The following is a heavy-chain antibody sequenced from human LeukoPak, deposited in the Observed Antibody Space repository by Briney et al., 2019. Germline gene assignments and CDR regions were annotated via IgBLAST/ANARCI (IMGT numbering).Heavy chain of an antibody. CDR1: GFTFSSYW. CDR2: IKQDGSEK. V-gene: IGHV3-7*01. CDR3: ARVGSGAKYYYYYYMDV. J-gene: IGHJ6*03. Sequence: GGSLRLSCAASGFTFSSYWMSWVRQAPGKGLEWVANIKQDGSEKYYVDSVKGRFTISRDNAKNSLYLQMNSLRAEDTAVYYCARVGSGAKYYYYYYMDVWGKGTTVTISS. D-gene: IGHD3-10*01.